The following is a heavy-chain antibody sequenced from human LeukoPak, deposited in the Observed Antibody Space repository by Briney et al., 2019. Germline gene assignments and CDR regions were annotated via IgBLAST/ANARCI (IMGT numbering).Heavy chain of an antibody. CDR1: GYTFTSYY. D-gene: IGHD2-15*01. Sequence: ASVKVSCKASGYTFTSYYMHWVRQAPGQGLEWMGIINPSGGSTSYAQMFQGRVTMTRDMSTSTVYMELSSLKSEDTAVYYCARDPPNCSGGSCYSGDYFDYWGQGTLVTVSS. J-gene: IGHJ4*02. CDR3: ARDPPNCSGGSCYSGDYFDY. CDR2: INPSGGST. V-gene: IGHV1-46*01.